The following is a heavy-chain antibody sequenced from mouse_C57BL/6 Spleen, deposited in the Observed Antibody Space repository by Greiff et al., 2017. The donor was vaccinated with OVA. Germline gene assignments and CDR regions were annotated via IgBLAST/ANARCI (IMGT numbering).Heavy chain of an antibody. CDR1: GFTFSDYG. J-gene: IGHJ3*01. V-gene: IGHV5-17*01. Sequence: VQLKESGGGLVKPGGSLKLSCAASGFTFSDYGMHWVRQAPEKGLEWVAYISSGSSTIYYADKVKGRFTISRDNAKNTLFLQMTSLRSEDTAMYYCAAYDYDEAWFAYWGQGTLVTVSA. CDR3: AAYDYDEAWFAY. CDR2: ISSGSSTI. D-gene: IGHD2-4*01.